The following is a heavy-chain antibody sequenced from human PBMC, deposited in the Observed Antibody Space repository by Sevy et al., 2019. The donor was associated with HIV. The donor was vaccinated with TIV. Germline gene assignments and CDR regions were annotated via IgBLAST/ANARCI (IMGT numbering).Heavy chain of an antibody. J-gene: IGHJ6*03. Sequence: GESLKISCAASGFTFSDYYMSWIRQAPGKGLEWVSYISISSSYTNYADSVKGRFTISRDNAKNSLYLQMNSLRAEDTAVYYCARVCHTADRNYYYYMHVWGKGTTVTVSS. CDR3: ARVCHTADRNYYYYMHV. D-gene: IGHD5-18*01. CDR2: ISISSSYT. V-gene: IGHV3-11*06. CDR1: GFTFSDYY.